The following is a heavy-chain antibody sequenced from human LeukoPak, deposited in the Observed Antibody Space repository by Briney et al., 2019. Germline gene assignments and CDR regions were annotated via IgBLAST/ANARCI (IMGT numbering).Heavy chain of an antibody. J-gene: IGHJ4*02. D-gene: IGHD3-3*01. CDR2: ISYDGSNK. Sequence: GGSLRLSCAASGFTFSSYAMHWVRQAPGKGLEWVAVISYDGSNKYYADSVKGRFTISRDNSKNTLYLQMNSLRAEDTAVYYCARSPIFGVVMAYFDYWGQGTLVTVSS. CDR1: GFTFSSYA. V-gene: IGHV3-30*01. CDR3: ARSPIFGVVMAYFDY.